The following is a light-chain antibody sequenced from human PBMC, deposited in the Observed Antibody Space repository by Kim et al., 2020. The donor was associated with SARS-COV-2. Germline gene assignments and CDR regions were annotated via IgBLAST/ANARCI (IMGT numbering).Light chain of an antibody. CDR2: MGS. CDR3: MQARQTPIT. Sequence: DIVMTQSPLSLPVTPGETASISCRSTQSLLHTNGYNYLDWYLQKPGQPPQLLIYMGSYRASGVPDRFSGSGSGTDFTLKISRVEAEDVGVYYCMQARQTPITFGPGTKVDIK. V-gene: IGKV2-28*01. J-gene: IGKJ3*01. CDR1: QSLLHTNGYNY.